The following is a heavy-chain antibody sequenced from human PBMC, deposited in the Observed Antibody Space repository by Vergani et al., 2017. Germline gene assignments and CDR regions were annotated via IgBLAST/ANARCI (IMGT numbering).Heavy chain of an antibody. V-gene: IGHV4-4*03. CDR3: ARYSQSGYYFDY. Sequence: QVQLQESGPGLVKPPGTLSLTCAVSGGSISSSNWWSWVRQPPGKGLEWIGSIYYSGSTYYNPSLKSRVTISVDTSKNQFSLKLSSVTAADTAVYYCARYSQSGYYFDYWGQGTLVTVSS. CDR1: GGSISSSNW. CDR2: IYYSGST. D-gene: IGHD2-15*01. J-gene: IGHJ4*02.